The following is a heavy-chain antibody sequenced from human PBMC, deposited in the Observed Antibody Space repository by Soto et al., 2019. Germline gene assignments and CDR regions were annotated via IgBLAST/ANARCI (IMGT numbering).Heavy chain of an antibody. D-gene: IGHD2-15*01. Sequence: GGSLRLSCAASGFTFSSYSMNWVRQAPGKGLEWVSSISSSSYIYYADSVKGRFTISRDNAKNSLYLQMNSLRAEDTAVYYCARVGGGGYYYYYYMDVWGKGTTVTVSS. CDR3: ARVGGGGYYYYYYMDV. CDR2: ISSSSYI. J-gene: IGHJ6*03. V-gene: IGHV3-21*01. CDR1: GFTFSSYS.